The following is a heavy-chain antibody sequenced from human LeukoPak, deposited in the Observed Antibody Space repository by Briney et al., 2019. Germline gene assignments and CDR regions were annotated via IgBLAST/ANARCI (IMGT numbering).Heavy chain of an antibody. D-gene: IGHD2-21*02. J-gene: IGHJ3*01. V-gene: IGHV4-4*02. CDR2: IFHTGKT. CDR1: GGSIRDHW. CDR3: ARLCMTGDCYLTAFDL. Sequence: PSGTLSLTCSVSGGSIRDHWWSWVRQPPGKGLEWIGEIFHTGKTNYRWSLRSRVTMSVDRPMNQISLTLNSATAADTAIYYCARLCMTGDCYLTAFDLWGRGTSVTVSS.